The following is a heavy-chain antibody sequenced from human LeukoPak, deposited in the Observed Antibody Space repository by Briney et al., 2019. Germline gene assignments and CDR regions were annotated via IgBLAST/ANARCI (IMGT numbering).Heavy chain of an antibody. CDR3: AKTYYFGRNYYDSSGYYFDY. CDR2: ISYDGSNK. D-gene: IGHD3-22*01. CDR1: GFTFSSYG. J-gene: IGHJ4*02. Sequence: PGGSLRLSCAASGFTFSSYGMHWVRQAPGKGLEWVAVISYDGSNKYYADSVKDRFTISRDNSKNTLYLQMNSLRAEDTAVYYCAKTYYFGRNYYDSSGYYFDYWGQGTLVTVSS. V-gene: IGHV3-30*18.